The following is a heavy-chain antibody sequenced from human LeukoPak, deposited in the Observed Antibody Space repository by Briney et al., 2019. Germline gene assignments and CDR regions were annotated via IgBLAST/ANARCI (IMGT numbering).Heavy chain of an antibody. Sequence: GGSLRLSCAASGFTFNDYAMTWVRQAPGKRLEWVSHISASGATTEYADSVKGRFTISRDNSKNTLYLQMNSLRDEDTAVYYCVRNDTSGVGLDYWGQGSLVTVSS. J-gene: IGHJ4*02. CDR3: VRNDTSGVGLDY. CDR1: GFTFNDYA. D-gene: IGHD3-3*01. V-gene: IGHV3-23*01. CDR2: ISASGATT.